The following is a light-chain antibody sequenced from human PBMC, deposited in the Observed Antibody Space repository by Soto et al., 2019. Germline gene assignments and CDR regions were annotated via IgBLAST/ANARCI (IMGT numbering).Light chain of an antibody. V-gene: IGKV3-15*01. CDR3: QQYNNWPIT. CDR1: QSVSSSY. J-gene: IGKJ5*01. Sequence: EIVLTQSPGTLSLSPGERATLSCRASQSVSSSYLAWYQQKPGQAPRLLIYGASTRATGIPARFSGSGSGTEFTLTISSLQSEDFEIYYCQQYNNWPITFGQGTRLEN. CDR2: GAS.